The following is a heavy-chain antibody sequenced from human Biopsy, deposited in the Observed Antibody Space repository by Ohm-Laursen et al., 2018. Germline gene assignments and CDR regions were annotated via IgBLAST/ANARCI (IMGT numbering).Heavy chain of an antibody. V-gene: IGHV1-69*06. CDR2: NIPILGTG. D-gene: IGHD3-9*01. J-gene: IGHJ1*01. CDR1: EGTFSNYG. CDR3: ATKLTGYFHH. Sequence: GASVKVSCKATEGTFSNYGVNWVRQAPGQGLEWLGGNIPILGTGNYAHQFQDRVTVVADTSTSTATMELRSLRSDDTAVYYCATKLTGYFHHWGQGTLVIVSS.